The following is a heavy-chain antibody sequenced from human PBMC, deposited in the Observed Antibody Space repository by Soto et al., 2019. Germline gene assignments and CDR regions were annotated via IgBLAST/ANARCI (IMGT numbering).Heavy chain of an antibody. D-gene: IGHD1-1*01. Sequence: SETLSLTCTVSGGSISRYYWSWIRQPPGKGLEWIGYIYYSGSTNYNPSLKSRVTISVDTSKNQFSLKLSSVTAADTAVYYCARGRYRDHSSGMDVRGKATTVTLSS. J-gene: IGHJ6*04. V-gene: IGHV4-59*01. CDR1: GGSISRYY. CDR2: IYYSGST. CDR3: ARGRYRDHSSGMDV.